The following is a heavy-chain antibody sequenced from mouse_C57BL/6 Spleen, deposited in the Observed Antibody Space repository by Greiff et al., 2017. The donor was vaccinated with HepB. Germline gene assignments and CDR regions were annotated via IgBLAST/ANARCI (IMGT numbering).Heavy chain of an antibody. CDR3: ARLYYGSGQYYFDY. CDR2: INPGSGGT. CDR1: GYAFTNYL. Sequence: QVQLQQSGAELVRPGTSVKVSCKASGYAFTNYLIEWVKQRPGQGLEWIGVINPGSGGTNYNEKFKGKATLTADKSSSTAYMQLSSLTSEDSAVYFCARLYYGSGQYYFDYWGQGTTLTVSS. V-gene: IGHV1-54*01. D-gene: IGHD1-1*01. J-gene: IGHJ2*01.